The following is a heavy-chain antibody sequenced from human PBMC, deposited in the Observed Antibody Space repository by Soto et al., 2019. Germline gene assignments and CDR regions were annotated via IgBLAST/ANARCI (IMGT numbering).Heavy chain of an antibody. Sequence: ASVKVSCKASGGTFSSYAISWVRQAPGQGLEWMGGIIPIFGTANYAQKFQGRVTITADESTSTAYMELSSLRSEDTAVYYCAKGSQLVLSFDYWGQGTLVTVSS. D-gene: IGHD6-6*01. CDR1: GGTFSSYA. J-gene: IGHJ4*02. CDR2: IIPIFGTA. V-gene: IGHV1-69*13. CDR3: AKGSQLVLSFDY.